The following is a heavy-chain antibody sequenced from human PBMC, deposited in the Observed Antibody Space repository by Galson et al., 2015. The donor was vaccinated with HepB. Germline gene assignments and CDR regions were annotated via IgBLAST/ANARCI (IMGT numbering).Heavy chain of an antibody. CDR1: GDSLSNNNW. D-gene: IGHD3-22*01. CDR2: IYHYGNT. V-gene: IGHV4/OR15-8*02. Sequence: QVQLQESGPGLVKPSETLSLTCAVSGDSLSNNNWWSWVRQSPGKGLEWIGEIYHYGNTNYNPSLESRVTMSMDKSKNQFSLRLSSVTAADTAVYYCAREATYDTVHFLDYWGQGTLVTVSS. J-gene: IGHJ4*02. CDR3: AREATYDTVHFLDY.